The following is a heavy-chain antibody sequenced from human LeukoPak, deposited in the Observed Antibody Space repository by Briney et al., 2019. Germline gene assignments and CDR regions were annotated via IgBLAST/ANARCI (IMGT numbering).Heavy chain of an antibody. V-gene: IGHV3-21*01. CDR3: AQGRPGIAAAGGY. J-gene: IGHJ4*02. CDR2: ISSSSSYI. CDR1: GFTFSSYG. Sequence: GGSLRLSCAASGFTFSSYGMIWVRQAPGKGLEWVSSISSSSSYIYYADSVKGRFTISRDNAKNSLYLQMNSLRAEDTAVYYCAQGRPGIAAAGGYWGQGTLVTVSS. D-gene: IGHD6-13*01.